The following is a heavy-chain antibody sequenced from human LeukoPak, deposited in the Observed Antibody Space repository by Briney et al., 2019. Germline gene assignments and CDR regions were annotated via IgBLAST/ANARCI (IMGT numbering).Heavy chain of an antibody. CDR3: ARELVQGSWFDP. Sequence: SSETLPLTCAVYGGSFSGYYWSWIRQPPGKGLEWIGEINHSGSTYYNPSLKSRVTISVDTSKNQFSLKLSSVTAADTAVYYCARELVQGSWFDPWGQGTLVTVSS. CDR1: GGSFSGYY. CDR2: INHSGST. V-gene: IGHV4-34*01. D-gene: IGHD6-13*01. J-gene: IGHJ5*02.